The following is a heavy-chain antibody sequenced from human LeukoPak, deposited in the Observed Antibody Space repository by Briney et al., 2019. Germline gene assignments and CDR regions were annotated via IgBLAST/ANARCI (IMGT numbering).Heavy chain of an antibody. CDR3: ARDVMRGTAMVTVWFDP. D-gene: IGHD5-18*01. Sequence: PSETLSLTCTVSGGSISSSSYYWGWIRQPPGKGLEWIGSIYYSGSTYYNPSLKSRVTISVDTSKNQFSLKLSSVTAADTAVYYCARDVMRGTAMVTVWFDPWGQGTLVTVSS. V-gene: IGHV4-39*02. CDR1: GGSISSSSYY. CDR2: IYYSGST. J-gene: IGHJ5*02.